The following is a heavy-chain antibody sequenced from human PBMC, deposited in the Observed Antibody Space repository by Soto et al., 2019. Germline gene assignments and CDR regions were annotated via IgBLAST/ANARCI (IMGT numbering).Heavy chain of an antibody. D-gene: IGHD3-22*01. CDR2: IYYSGST. J-gene: IGHJ4*02. CDR1: GGSISSSSYY. CDR3: ARLMYYYDSSGYYYPSDFDY. V-gene: IGHV4-39*01. Sequence: QLQLQESGPGLVKPSETLSLTCTVSGGSISSSSYYWGWIRQPPGKGLEWIGSIYYSGSTYYNPSLKSRVPISVDTSKNQLSLKLSSVTAADTAVYYCARLMYYYDSSGYYYPSDFDYWGQGTLVTVSS.